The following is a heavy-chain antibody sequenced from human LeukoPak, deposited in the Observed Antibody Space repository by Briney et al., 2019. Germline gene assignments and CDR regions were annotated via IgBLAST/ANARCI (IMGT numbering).Heavy chain of an antibody. CDR1: GLTVTSNY. V-gene: IGHV3-66*01. CDR2: TYSGGST. Sequence: GGSLRLSCVPSGLTVTSNYMSWVRQAPGKGLEWVSVTYSGGSTDYADSVKGRFTISRDNSKNTLYLQMNSLRAEDTAVYYCAGGLGYVRSYWGQGTLVTVSS. D-gene: IGHD2-2*01. J-gene: IGHJ4*02. CDR3: AGGLGYVRSY.